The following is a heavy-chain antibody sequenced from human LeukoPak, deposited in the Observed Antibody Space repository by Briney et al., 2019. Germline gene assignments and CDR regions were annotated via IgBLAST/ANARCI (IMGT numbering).Heavy chain of an antibody. CDR2: ISTSSSYI. D-gene: IGHD1-26*01. CDR3: ARESGSYDY. J-gene: IGHJ4*02. V-gene: IGHV3-21*01. Sequence: PGGSLGLACAASGFIFSTYSMNWVRQAPGKGLEWVSSISTSSSYIYYADSVKGRFTISRDNAKGSLYLQMSSLRAEDTAVYYCARESGSYDYWGQGTLVTVSS. CDR1: GFIFSTYS.